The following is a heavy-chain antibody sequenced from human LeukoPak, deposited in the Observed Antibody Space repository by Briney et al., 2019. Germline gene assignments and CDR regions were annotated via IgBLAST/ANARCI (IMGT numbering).Heavy chain of an antibody. CDR2: ITGSGGGT. J-gene: IGHJ4*02. Sequence: PGGSLRLSCAASGFIFSNYAMSWVRQAPGKGLEWVSAITGSGGGTYYADSVKGRFTISRENSKNTLYLQVNSLRAEDTAVYYCVKWGDYDVLTGYYDPDYWGQGSLVTVSS. V-gene: IGHV3-23*01. CDR1: GFIFSNYA. CDR3: VKWGDYDVLTGYYDPDY. D-gene: IGHD3-9*01.